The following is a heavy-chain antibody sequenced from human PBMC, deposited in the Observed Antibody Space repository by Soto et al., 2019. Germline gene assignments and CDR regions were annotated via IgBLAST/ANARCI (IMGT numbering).Heavy chain of an antibody. Sequence: QVQLVESGGGVVQPGRSLRLSCAASGFTFSSYAMHWVRQAPGKGLEWVVVISYDGSNKYYADSVKGRFTISRDNSKNTLYLQMNSLRAEDTAVYYCARDFKAVDVWGQGTTVTVSS. CDR2: ISYDGSNK. V-gene: IGHV3-30-3*01. CDR1: GFTFSSYA. CDR3: ARDFKAVDV. J-gene: IGHJ6*02.